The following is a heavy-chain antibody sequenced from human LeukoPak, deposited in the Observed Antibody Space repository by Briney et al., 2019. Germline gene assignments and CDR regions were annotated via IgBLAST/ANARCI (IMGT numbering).Heavy chain of an antibody. CDR2: INGRGDDT. V-gene: IGHV3-23*01. D-gene: IGHD6-19*01. CDR1: SGFA. J-gene: IGHJ4*02. CDR3: AKGHRSSSSFFDS. Sequence: PGESLRLSCAAFSGFAMSWVRQAPGKGLERVSAINGRGDDTYYPDSVKGRFTISRDNSNNTLYLQMNSLRAEDTAVYYCAKGHRSSSSFFDSWGQGILVTVSS.